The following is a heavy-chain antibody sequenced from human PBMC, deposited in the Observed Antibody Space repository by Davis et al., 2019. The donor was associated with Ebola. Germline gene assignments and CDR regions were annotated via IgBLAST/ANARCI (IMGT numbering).Heavy chain of an antibody. D-gene: IGHD6-19*01. CDR3: ARGGGSGRFDP. Sequence: ASVTVSCKASGYTYTGYYMHRVRQAPGQGLEWMGWIKPNSGDTDYAQKFQGRVTMTRDTSISPAYMELSRLRSDDTAVYYCARGGGSGRFDPWGQGTLVTVSS. V-gene: IGHV1-2*02. J-gene: IGHJ5*02. CDR1: GYTYTGYY. CDR2: IKPNSGDT.